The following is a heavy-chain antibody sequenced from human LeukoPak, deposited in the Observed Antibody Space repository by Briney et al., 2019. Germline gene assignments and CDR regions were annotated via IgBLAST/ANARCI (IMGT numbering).Heavy chain of an antibody. D-gene: IGHD2-15*01. CDR3: ARHSDDCSGSTCYDY. CDR2: IYYSGRT. V-gene: IGHV4-59*08. J-gene: IGHJ4*02. CDR1: GGSIRSYH. Sequence: SETLSLTCTVSGGSIRSYHWSWIRQPPGKGLEWMGYIYYSGRTYYNPYLKSRVTISVDTSKNQFSLKLSSVTAADTAVYYCARHSDDCSGSTCYDYWGQGTLVSVSS.